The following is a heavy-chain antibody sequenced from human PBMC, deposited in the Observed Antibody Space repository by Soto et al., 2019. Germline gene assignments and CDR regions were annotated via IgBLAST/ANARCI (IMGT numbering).Heavy chain of an antibody. CDR1: GYTFTSYG. D-gene: IGHD2-2*01. CDR2: ISAYNGNT. V-gene: IGHV1-18*04. Sequence: QVQLVQSGAEVKKPGASVKVSCKASGYTFTSYGISWVRQAPGQGLEWMGWISAYNGNTNYAQKLQGRVTMTTDTSTSTAYMELRSLRSDDTAVYYCARDLPYCSSPSCYLTWFDPWGQGTLVTVSS. J-gene: IGHJ5*02. CDR3: ARDLPYCSSPSCYLTWFDP.